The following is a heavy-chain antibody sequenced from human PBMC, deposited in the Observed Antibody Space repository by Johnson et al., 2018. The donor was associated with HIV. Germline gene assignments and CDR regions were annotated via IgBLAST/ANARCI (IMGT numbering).Heavy chain of an antibody. Sequence: QVQLVESGGGVVQPGRSLRLSCAASGFTFSSYGMNWVRQAPGKGLEWVAVISYEGSTKYYADSVKGRFTISRDNSKNTLYLQMNSLRAEDTAVYYCVRDRGTMLLDGAFDIWGQGTMVTVSS. D-gene: IGHD3-10*01. V-gene: IGHV3-30*03. CDR3: VRDRGTMLLDGAFDI. CDR2: ISYEGSTK. J-gene: IGHJ3*02. CDR1: GFTFSSYG.